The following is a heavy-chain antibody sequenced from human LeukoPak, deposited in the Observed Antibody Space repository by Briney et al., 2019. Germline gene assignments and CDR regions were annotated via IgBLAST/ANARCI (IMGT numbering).Heavy chain of an antibody. J-gene: IGHJ5*02. D-gene: IGHD3-10*01. CDR1: GFTFSSYS. CDR2: ISSSSSTI. Sequence: GGSLRLSCAASGFTFSSYSMNWVRQAPGKGLEWVSYISSSSSTIYYADSVKGRFTISRDNSKNTLYLQMNSLRAEDTAVYYCARAIGFGESWYWFDPWGQGTLVTVSS. V-gene: IGHV3-48*01. CDR3: ARAIGFGESWYWFDP.